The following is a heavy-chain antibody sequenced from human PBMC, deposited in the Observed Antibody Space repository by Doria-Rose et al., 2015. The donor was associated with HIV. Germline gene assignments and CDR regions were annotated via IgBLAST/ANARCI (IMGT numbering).Heavy chain of an antibody. D-gene: IGHD6-6*01. V-gene: IGHV4-39*07. CDR2: IYYSGST. CDR3: ARDLEYSSSFDAFDI. Sequence: LVNHSETLSLTCTVSGGSISRSNYYWGWIRQPPGKGLEWIGSIYYSGSTYYNPSLKSRVTISVDTSKDQFSLKLSSVTAADTAIYYCARDLEYSSSFDAFDIWGQGTRGNGSA. J-gene: IGHJ3*02. CDR1: GGSISRSNYY.